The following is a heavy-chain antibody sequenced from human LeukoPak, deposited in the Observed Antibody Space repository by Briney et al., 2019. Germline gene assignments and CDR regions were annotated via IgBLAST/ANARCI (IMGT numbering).Heavy chain of an antibody. CDR1: GYTFTTDG. V-gene: IGHV1-18*01. J-gene: IGHJ5*02. CDR3: ARTTCTGDSCYSGSWFDP. CDR2: ISPYNGHT. D-gene: IGHD2-15*01. Sequence: ASVKVSCKASGYTFTTDGIAWVRQAPGQGLEWLGWISPYNGHTNYAQKLQGRVTMTTDTSTGTAYMELRSLRSDDTAVYYCARTTCTGDSCYSGSWFDPWGQGTLVTVSS.